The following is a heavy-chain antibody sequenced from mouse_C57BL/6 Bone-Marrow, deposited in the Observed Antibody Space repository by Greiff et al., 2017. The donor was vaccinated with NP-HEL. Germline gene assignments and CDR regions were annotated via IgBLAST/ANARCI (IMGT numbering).Heavy chain of an antibody. J-gene: IGHJ3*01. Sequence: VKLQQSGAELVKPGASVKISCKASGYAFSSYWMNWVKQRPGKGLEWIGQIYPGDGDTNYNGKFKGKATLTADKSSSTAYMQLSSLTSEDSAVYFCARSYYSNSAWFAYWGQGTLVTVSA. V-gene: IGHV1-80*01. CDR3: ARSYYSNSAWFAY. CDR2: IYPGDGDT. D-gene: IGHD2-5*01. CDR1: GYAFSSYW.